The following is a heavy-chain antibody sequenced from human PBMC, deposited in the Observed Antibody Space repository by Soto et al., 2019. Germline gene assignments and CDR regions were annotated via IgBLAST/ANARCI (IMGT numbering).Heavy chain of an antibody. V-gene: IGHV6-1*01. CDR2: TYYRSKWYN. Sequence: QVQLQQSGPGLVKPSQTLSLTCAISGDSVSSNSAAWHWIRQSPSSGLEWLGRTYYRSKWYNDYAVSVKSRITINPDTSKNQCSLQLNSVTPEDTAVYYCARTRVYDSYNYYGMAVWGQGTTVTVSS. J-gene: IGHJ6*02. CDR1: GDSVSSNSAA. CDR3: ARTRVYDSYNYYGMAV. D-gene: IGHD3-3*01.